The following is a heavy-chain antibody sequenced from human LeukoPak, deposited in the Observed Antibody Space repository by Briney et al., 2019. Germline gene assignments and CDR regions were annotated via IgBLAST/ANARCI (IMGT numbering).Heavy chain of an antibody. V-gene: IGHV4-59*01. D-gene: IGHD2-21*02. CDR2: IYYSGST. Sequence: SETLSLTCTVSGGSISTYYWSWVRQPPGRGLEWIGYIYYSGSTNYNPSLKSRVTISVDTSKNQFSLNLGSVTAADTAVYYCARVVVTAMGPSFDYWGQGTLVTVSS. CDR3: ARVVVTAMGPSFDY. J-gene: IGHJ4*02. CDR1: GGSISTYY.